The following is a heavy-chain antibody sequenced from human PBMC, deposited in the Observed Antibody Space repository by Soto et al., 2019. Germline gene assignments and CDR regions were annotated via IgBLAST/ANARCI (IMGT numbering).Heavy chain of an antibody. Sequence: QVQLQESGPGLVKPSQTLSLTCTVSGGSISSGGYYWSWIRQHPGKGLEWIGYIYYSGSTYYNPTVMNRVTISVDTSKYQISLKMSSVTAADTAVYYCAGGHLSFDYWGQGTMVTVSS. J-gene: IGHJ4*02. V-gene: IGHV4-31*03. CDR2: IYYSGST. CDR1: GGSISSGGYY. CDR3: AGGHLSFDY.